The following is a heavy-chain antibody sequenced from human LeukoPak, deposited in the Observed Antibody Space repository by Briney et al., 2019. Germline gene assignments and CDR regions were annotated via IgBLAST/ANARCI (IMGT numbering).Heavy chain of an antibody. V-gene: IGHV4-39*01. CDR1: GGSISSSSYY. CDR2: IYYSGST. CDR3: ARLGGNWNYVRWFDP. J-gene: IGHJ5*02. Sequence: SETLSPTCTVSGGSISSSSYYWGWIRQPPGKELEWIGSIYYSGSTYYNPSLKSRVTISVDTSKNQFSLKLSSVTAADTAVYYCARLGGNWNYVRWFDPWGQGTLVTVSS. D-gene: IGHD1-7*01.